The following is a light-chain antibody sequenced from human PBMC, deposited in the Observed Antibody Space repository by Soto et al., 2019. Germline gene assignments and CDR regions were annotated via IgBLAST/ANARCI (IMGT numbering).Light chain of an antibody. Sequence: EIVLTQSPATLSLSPGERATLSCRASQSISLSLAWYQQKPGQAPRLLIYEASERASAVPTRFSGSGSGTDFTLTISSLEPEDFAVYYCQERAGWPPWTFGQGTKVDIK. CDR1: QSISLS. CDR2: EAS. V-gene: IGKV3-11*01. CDR3: QERAGWPPWT. J-gene: IGKJ1*01.